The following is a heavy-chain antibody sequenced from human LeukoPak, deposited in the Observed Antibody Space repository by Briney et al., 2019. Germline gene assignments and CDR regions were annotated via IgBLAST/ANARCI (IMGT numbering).Heavy chain of an antibody. V-gene: IGHV1-46*01. CDR2: INPSGGST. Sequence: ASVKVSCKASGYTFTSYGISWVRQAPGQGLEWMGIINPSGGSTSYAQKFQGRVTMTRDTSTSTVYMELSSLRSEDTAVYYCARDQGEAYYFDYWGQGTLVTVSS. J-gene: IGHJ4*02. CDR1: GYTFTSYG. CDR3: ARDQGEAYYFDY. D-gene: IGHD3-10*01.